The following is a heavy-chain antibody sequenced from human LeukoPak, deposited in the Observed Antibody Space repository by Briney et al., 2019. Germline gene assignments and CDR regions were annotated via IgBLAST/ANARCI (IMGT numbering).Heavy chain of an antibody. Sequence: SETLSLTCAVSGGSISSSSIICWTWVRQPPGEGLEWIGEIYHNGATNYNPSLESRVTMLLDKSKNQFFLKLNSVTAADTAVYYCARNGGNSDYDYWGQGTLVTVSA. J-gene: IGHJ4*02. CDR3: ARNGGNSDYDY. CDR1: GGSISSSSIIC. CDR2: IYHNGAT. D-gene: IGHD4-23*01. V-gene: IGHV4-4*02.